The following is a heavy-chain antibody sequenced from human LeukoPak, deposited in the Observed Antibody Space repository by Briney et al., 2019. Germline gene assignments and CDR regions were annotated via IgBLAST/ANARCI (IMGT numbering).Heavy chain of an antibody. Sequence: PGGSLRLSCAASGFTFSSYAMTWVRQAPGKGLEWVSATSGSGDSTYYADSVKGRFTISRDNSKNTLYLQMNSLRAEDTAVYYCVSSGWYGGYFDNWGQGTLVTVSS. J-gene: IGHJ4*02. D-gene: IGHD6-19*01. CDR1: GFTFSSYA. CDR3: VSSGWYGGYFDN. CDR2: TSGSGDST. V-gene: IGHV3-23*01.